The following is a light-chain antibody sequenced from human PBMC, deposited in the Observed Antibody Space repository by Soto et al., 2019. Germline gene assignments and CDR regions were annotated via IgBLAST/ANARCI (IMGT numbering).Light chain of an antibody. Sequence: IVLTQSPATLSLWPGETAILSCRASQTVSSYLSWYQHKPGQAPRLLIYDASKRAPGIPARFSGSGSGTDFTLTISSLEPEDFAVYYCQQRSTSISCGQGTRLEI. V-gene: IGKV3-11*01. J-gene: IGKJ5*01. CDR2: DAS. CDR1: QTVSSY. CDR3: QQRSTSIS.